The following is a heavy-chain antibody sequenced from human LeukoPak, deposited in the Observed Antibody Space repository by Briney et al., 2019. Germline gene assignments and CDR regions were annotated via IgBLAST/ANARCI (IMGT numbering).Heavy chain of an antibody. D-gene: IGHD2-15*01. Sequence: GASVKVSCKASGYTFTSYGISWVRQAPGQGLEWMGWISAYNGNTNYAQKLQGRVTMTTDTSTSTAYMELRSLRSDDTAVYYCARDRGGLVVAPLDDNALDIWGQGTMVTVSS. CDR1: GYTFTSYG. V-gene: IGHV1-18*01. J-gene: IGHJ3*02. CDR2: ISAYNGNT. CDR3: ARDRGGLVVAPLDDNALDI.